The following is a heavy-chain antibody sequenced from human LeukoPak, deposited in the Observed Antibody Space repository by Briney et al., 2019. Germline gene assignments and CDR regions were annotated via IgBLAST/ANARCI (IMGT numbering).Heavy chain of an antibody. V-gene: IGHV3-9*02. J-gene: IGHJ4*02. CDR3: AKDRRNDFDY. Sequence: PGGSLRLSCAASGFTSSDYTMHWVRQAPGKGLEWVSGISWNSGSIGYADSVKGRFTISRDNAKNSLYLQMNSLRGDDTALYYCAKDRRNDFDYWGQGTLVTVSS. CDR1: GFTSSDYT. CDR2: ISWNSGSI. D-gene: IGHD1-14*01.